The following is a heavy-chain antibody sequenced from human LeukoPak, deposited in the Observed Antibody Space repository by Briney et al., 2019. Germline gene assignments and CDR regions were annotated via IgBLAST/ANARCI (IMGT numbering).Heavy chain of an antibody. J-gene: IGHJ5*02. Sequence: PSETLSLTCTVSGGSISSSSYYWGWIRQPPGKGLEWIAYIYYSGSTNYNPSLKSRVTISVDTSKNQFSLKLSSVTAADTAVYYCARGGYYGSGNDFRFDPWGQGTLVTVSS. CDR3: ARGGYYGSGNDFRFDP. CDR1: GGSISSSSYY. CDR2: IYYSGST. V-gene: IGHV4-61*05. D-gene: IGHD3-10*01.